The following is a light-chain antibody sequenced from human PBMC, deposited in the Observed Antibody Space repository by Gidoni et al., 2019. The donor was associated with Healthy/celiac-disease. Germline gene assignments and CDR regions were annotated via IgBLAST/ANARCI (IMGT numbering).Light chain of an antibody. CDR2: DAS. CDR1: QSISSW. CDR3: QQSWT. Sequence: DLQMTQSPSTLSASVGDRVTITCRASQSISSWLAWYQQKPGKAPKLLIYDASSLESGVPSRFSGSGSGTEFTLTISSLQPDDFATYYCQQSWTFXQXTKVEIK. V-gene: IGKV1-5*01. J-gene: IGKJ1*01.